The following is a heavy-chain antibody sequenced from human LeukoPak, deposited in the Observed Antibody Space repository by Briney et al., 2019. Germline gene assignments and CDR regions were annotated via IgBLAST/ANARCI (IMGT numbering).Heavy chain of an antibody. V-gene: IGHV1-69*05. Sequence: GASVRVSCKASGGTFSRHGFTWGRQAPGQGLGWMGGIIPFLGTPHYAQKFQGRVTITTDESTSAAYMEVSSLTSEDTGVYCCATTGQLVPDYYHYYMDVWGIGTTVTVSS. CDR3: ATTGQLVPDYYHYYMDV. CDR1: GGTFSRHG. D-gene: IGHD6-6*01. J-gene: IGHJ6*03. CDR2: IIPFLGTP.